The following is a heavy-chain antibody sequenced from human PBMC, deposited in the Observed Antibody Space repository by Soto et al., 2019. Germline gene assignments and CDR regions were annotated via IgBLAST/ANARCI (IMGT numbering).Heavy chain of an antibody. V-gene: IGHV3-30*18. CDR2: ISYDGSNK. CDR1: GFTFSSYG. D-gene: IGHD3-22*01. J-gene: IGHJ4*02. CDR3: AKVLVAYYYDSSGYPFDY. Sequence: GGSLRLSCAASGFTFSSYGMHWVRQAPGKGLEWVAVISYDGSNKYYADSVKGRFTISRDNSKNTLYLQMNSLRAEDTAVYYCAKVLVAYYYDSSGYPFDYWGQGTLVTVSS.